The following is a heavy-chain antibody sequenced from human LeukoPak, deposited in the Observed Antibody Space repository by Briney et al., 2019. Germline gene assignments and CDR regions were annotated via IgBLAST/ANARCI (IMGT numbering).Heavy chain of an antibody. J-gene: IGHJ4*02. CDR3: ARVIFVVVPAAAYYFDP. Sequence: SETLSLTCTVSGYSISSGYYWGWIRQPPGKGLEWIGSIYHSGSTYYNPSLKSRVTISVDTSKNQFSLKPTSVTAADTATYYCARVIFVVVPAAAYYFDPWGQGTLVAVSS. D-gene: IGHD2-2*01. CDR1: GYSISSGYY. CDR2: IYHSGST. V-gene: IGHV4-38-2*02.